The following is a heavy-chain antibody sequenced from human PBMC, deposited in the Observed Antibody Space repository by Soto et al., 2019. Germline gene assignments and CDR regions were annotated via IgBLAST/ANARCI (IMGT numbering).Heavy chain of an antibody. Sequence: PGGSLRLSCAASGFTLSTYDMNWVRQAPGKGLQWVSHTSSSSTAILYADSVKGRITISRDNSKNTLYLQMNSLRAEDTAVYYCAKIRPRTTYRAARPYGMDVWGQGTTVTVSS. V-gene: IGHV3-48*01. CDR3: AKIRPRTTYRAARPYGMDV. CDR2: TSSSSTAI. D-gene: IGHD6-6*01. J-gene: IGHJ6*02. CDR1: GFTLSTYD.